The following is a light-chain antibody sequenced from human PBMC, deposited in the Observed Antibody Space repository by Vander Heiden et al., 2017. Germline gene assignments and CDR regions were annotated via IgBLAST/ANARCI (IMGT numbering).Light chain of an antibody. CDR1: QSLLHSNGYIY. CDR3: MQALQAWS. CDR2: LSS. J-gene: IGKJ1*01. V-gene: IGKV2-28*01. Sequence: DIVMTQYPLSLPVTPGETASISCRSSQSLLHSNGYIYLDWYLQKPGQSPQILIYLSSNRSAGVPDRFSGRGSGTDFTLKISRVEAEDVGVYYCMQALQAWSFGQGTKVEI.